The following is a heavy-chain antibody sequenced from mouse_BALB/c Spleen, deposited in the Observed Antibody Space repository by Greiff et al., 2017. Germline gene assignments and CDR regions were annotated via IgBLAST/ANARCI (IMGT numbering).Heavy chain of an antibody. J-gene: IGHJ2*01. CDR2: IDPENGNT. Sequence: VQLKESGAELVRPGASVKLSCKASGFNINDYYMHWVKQRPEQGLGWIGWIDPENGNTIYDPKFQGKASITADTSSNTAYLQLSSLTSEDTAVYYCARGNYFDYWGQGTTLTVSS. V-gene: IGHV14-1*02. CDR3: ARGNYFDY. CDR1: GFNINDYY.